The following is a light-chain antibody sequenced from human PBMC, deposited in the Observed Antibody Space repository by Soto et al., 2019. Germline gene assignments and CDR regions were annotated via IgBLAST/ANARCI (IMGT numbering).Light chain of an antibody. CDR3: SSYAGSSTYV. CDR1: SSDIGTYNV. CDR2: EAT. V-gene: IGLV2-23*01. J-gene: IGLJ1*01. Sequence: SVLTQPASVSGSPGQSITISCTGTSSDIGTYNVVSWYQQHPGKAPKVMIYEATKRPSGVSNRFSGSKSGNTASLTISGLQAEDEADYYCSSYAGSSTYVFGTGTKVTVL.